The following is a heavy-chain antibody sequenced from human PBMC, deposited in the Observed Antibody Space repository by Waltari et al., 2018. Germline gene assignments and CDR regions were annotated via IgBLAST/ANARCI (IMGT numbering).Heavy chain of an antibody. V-gene: IGHV4-4*02. CDR3: ARDRGRGLYLDS. J-gene: IGHJ4*02. D-gene: IGHD1-26*01. Sequence: QLQLQQSGPGLVKPSESLSLTCGFSGDSVSNSYWWSWVRQSPGKGLEWIGQIHGSGKTNYNPSLESRVTVSMDTSNNQFSLKLTSPTAADTAVYYCARDRGRGLYLDSWGQGTLVTVSP. CDR1: GDSVSNSYW. CDR2: IHGSGKT.